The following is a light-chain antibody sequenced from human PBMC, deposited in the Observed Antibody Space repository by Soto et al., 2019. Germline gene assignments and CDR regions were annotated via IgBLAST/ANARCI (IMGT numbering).Light chain of an antibody. V-gene: IGKV2-28*01. CDR1: QSLLHSSGYNY. CDR3: MQPLQTPWT. Sequence: DIVMTQSPLSLPVTPGEPASISCRSSQSLLHSSGYNYLDWYLQKPGQSPQLLIYLGSNRAAGVPDRFSGSGSGTESTLKISRVEAEDVGDYYYMQPLQTPWTFVQGTKVEIK. CDR2: LGS. J-gene: IGKJ1*01.